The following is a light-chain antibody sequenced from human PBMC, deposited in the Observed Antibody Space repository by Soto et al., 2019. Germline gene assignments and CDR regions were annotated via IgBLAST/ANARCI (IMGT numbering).Light chain of an antibody. V-gene: IGKV1-5*03. CDR3: QQYNSYLFT. J-gene: IGKJ3*01. CDR1: QSISSW. Sequence: DIPMTQSPSTLSASVGDRVTITCRANQSISSWLAWYQQKPGKAPKVLIYKASSLESGVPSRFSGSGSGTEFTLTISSLQPDDFATYYCQQYNSYLFTFGPGTKVDIK. CDR2: KAS.